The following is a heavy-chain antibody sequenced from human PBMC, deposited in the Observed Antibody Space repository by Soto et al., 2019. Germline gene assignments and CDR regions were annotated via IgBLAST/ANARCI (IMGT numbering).Heavy chain of an antibody. D-gene: IGHD3-16*02. V-gene: IGHV4-59*01. CDR2: IFYSGST. J-gene: IGHJ6*03. Sequence: ASETLSLTCTVSCDSISNYYWSWIRQPPGKGLEWIGYIFYSGSTNYSPSLKSRVTISVDTSKIQFSLKLSSVTAADTAVYYCARTNYNYIWGSYPSRNFYYMDVWGRGTTVTVSS. CDR1: CDSISNYY. CDR3: ARTNYNYIWGSYPSRNFYYMDV.